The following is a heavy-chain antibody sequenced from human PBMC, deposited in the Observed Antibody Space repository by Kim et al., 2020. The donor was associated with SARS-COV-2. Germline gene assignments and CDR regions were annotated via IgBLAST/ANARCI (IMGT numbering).Heavy chain of an antibody. J-gene: IGHJ3*01. CDR3: ARSPFYYVYSLLPIAHVFDV. CDR2: IYYDDNT. CDR1: FDSLSSGPYY. D-gene: IGHD3-16*01. Sequence: SETLSLTCTVSFDSLSSGPYYWSWIRQHPTRGLEWIGYIYYDDNTYYNPSLRSRVSISMDTSKNQFFLRLTSVTAADTAMYYCARSPFYYVYSLLPIAHVFDVWGRGTMVTVSS. V-gene: IGHV4-31*03.